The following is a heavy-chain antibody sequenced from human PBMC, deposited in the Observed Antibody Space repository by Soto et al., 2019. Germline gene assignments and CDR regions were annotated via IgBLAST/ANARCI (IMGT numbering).Heavy chain of an antibody. CDR1: GGSISSGSYY. J-gene: IGHJ6*02. Sequence: PSETLSLTCTVSGGSISSGSYYWGWIRQPPGKGLEWIGSIYYSGSTYYNPSLKSRVTISVDTSKNQFSLKLSSVTAADTAVYYCARHEGGYYDSSGYYYGVTGYYGMDVWGQGTTVT. D-gene: IGHD3-22*01. V-gene: IGHV4-39*01. CDR2: IYYSGST. CDR3: ARHEGGYYDSSGYYYGVTGYYGMDV.